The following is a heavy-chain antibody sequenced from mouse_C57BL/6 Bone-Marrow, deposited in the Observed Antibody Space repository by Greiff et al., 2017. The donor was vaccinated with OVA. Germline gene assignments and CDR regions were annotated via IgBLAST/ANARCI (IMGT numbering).Heavy chain of an antibody. Sequence: DVMLVESGGDLVKPGGSLKLSCAASGFTFSSYGMSWVRQTPDKRLEWVATISSGGSYTYYPDSVKGRFTISRDNAKNTLYLQMSSLKSEDTAMYYCARQGVYYGSSPFAYWGQGTLVTVSA. J-gene: IGHJ3*01. CDR2: ISSGGSYT. CDR3: ARQGVYYGSSPFAY. V-gene: IGHV5-6*02. CDR1: GFTFSSYG. D-gene: IGHD1-1*01.